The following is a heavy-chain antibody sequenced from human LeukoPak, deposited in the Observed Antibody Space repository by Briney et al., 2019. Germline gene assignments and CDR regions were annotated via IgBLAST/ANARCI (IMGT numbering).Heavy chain of an antibody. J-gene: IGHJ5*02. CDR2: IGHDGMNA. CDR3: AKDGAQYSSGPECDP. V-gene: IGHV3-23*01. D-gene: IGHD6-19*01. Sequence: QPGGSLRLSCAASGLHFSGTAMSWVRQAPGKGLELVSAIGHDGMNAYYADSVKGRFTISRDNSKKTVSLEMSSLTAADTGVYYCAKDGAQYSSGPECDPRGQGALVTVSP. CDR1: GLHFSGTA.